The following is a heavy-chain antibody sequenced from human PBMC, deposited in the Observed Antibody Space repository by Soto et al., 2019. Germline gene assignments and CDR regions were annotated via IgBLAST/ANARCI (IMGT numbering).Heavy chain of an antibody. J-gene: IGHJ3*02. CDR2: INPNSGGT. CDR3: ARDRGSSSSEVPCAFDI. Sequence: ASVKVSCKASGYTFTGYYMHWVRQAPGQGLEWMGWINPNSGGTNYAQKFQGWVTMTRDTSISTAYMELSRLRSDDTAVYYCARDRGSSSSEVPCAFDIWGQGTMVTVS. V-gene: IGHV1-2*04. D-gene: IGHD6-6*01. CDR1: GYTFTGYY.